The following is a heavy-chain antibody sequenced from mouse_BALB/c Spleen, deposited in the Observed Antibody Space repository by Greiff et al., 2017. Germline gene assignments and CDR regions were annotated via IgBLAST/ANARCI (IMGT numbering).Heavy chain of an antibody. CDR1: GFSLTSYG. CDR2: IWAGGST. Sequence: VQLKESGPGLVAPSQSLSITCTVSGFSLTSYGVHWVRQPPGKGLEWLGVIWAGGSTNYNSALMSRLSISKDNSKSQVFLKMNSLQTDDTAMYYCARDYYGYEGFAYWGQGTLVTVSA. J-gene: IGHJ3*01. V-gene: IGHV2-9*02. CDR3: ARDYYGYEGFAY. D-gene: IGHD1-2*01.